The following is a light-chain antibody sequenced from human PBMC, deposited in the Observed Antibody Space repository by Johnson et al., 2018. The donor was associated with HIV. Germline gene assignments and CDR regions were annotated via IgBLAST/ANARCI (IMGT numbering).Light chain of an antibody. J-gene: IGLJ1*01. V-gene: IGLV1-51*01. Sequence: QSMLTQPPSVSAAPGQKVTISCSGSSSNIGNNYVSWYQQLPGTAPKLLIYDNNKRPSGIPDRFSGSKSGTSATLGITGLQTGDEADYYCGTWDSSLSAGVCGTGTKVTVL. CDR3: GTWDSSLSAGV. CDR1: SSNIGNNY. CDR2: DNN.